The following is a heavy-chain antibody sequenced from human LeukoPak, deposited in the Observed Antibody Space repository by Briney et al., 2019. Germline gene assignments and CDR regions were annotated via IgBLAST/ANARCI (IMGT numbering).Heavy chain of an antibody. V-gene: IGHV4-39*07. D-gene: IGHD3-9*01. J-gene: IGHJ4*02. Sequence: SETLSLTCTVSGGSISSSSYYWGWIRQPPGKGLEWIGSIYYSGSTYYNPSLKSRVTISVDTSKNRFSLKLSSVTAADTAVYYCARDKGHFDVDYWGQGTLVTVSS. CDR2: IYYSGST. CDR3: ARDKGHFDVDY. CDR1: GGSISSSSYY.